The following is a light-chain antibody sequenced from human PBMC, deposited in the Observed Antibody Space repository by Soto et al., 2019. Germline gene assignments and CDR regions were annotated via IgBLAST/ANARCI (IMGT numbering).Light chain of an antibody. Sequence: QSALIQPASVSGSPGQSITISCTGTSSDVGAYNHVSWYQQHPGKAPKLMIYDVSNRPSGVSNRFSGSKSGNTASLTISGLQAEDEADYHCSSYTSTHPLVFGGGTKLTVL. CDR2: DVS. J-gene: IGLJ2*01. V-gene: IGLV2-14*01. CDR1: SSDVGAYNH. CDR3: SSYTSTHPLV.